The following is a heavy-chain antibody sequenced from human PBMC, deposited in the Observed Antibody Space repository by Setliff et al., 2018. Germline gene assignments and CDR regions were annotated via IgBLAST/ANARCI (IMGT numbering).Heavy chain of an antibody. D-gene: IGHD3-22*01. CDR1: GYTFTSYA. CDR2: INAGNGNT. Sequence: ASVKVSCKASGYTFTSYAMHWVRQAPGQRLEWMGWINAGNGNTKYSQEFRGRVTITRDTSASTAYMELSSLRSEDMAVYYCAREAVDYYDSSGYVPFDYWGQGTLVTVSS. CDR3: AREAVDYYDSSGYVPFDY. J-gene: IGHJ4*02. V-gene: IGHV1-3*03.